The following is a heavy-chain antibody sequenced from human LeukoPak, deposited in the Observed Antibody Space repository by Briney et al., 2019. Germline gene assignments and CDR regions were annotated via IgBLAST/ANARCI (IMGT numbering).Heavy chain of an antibody. CDR2: ISSSSSYI. Sequence: GGSLRLSCAASEFSVGSNYMTWVRQAPGKGLEWVSSISSSSSYIYYADSVKGRFTISRDNAKNSLYLQMNSLRAEDTAVYYCARDSSGYYRGAFDIWGQGTMVTVSS. CDR1: EFSVGSNY. CDR3: ARDSSGYYRGAFDI. D-gene: IGHD3-22*01. V-gene: IGHV3-21*01. J-gene: IGHJ3*02.